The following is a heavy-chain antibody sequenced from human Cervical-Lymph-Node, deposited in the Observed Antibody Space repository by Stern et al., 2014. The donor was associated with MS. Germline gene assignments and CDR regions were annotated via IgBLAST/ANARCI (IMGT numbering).Heavy chain of an antibody. J-gene: IGHJ2*01. CDR2: IYYTGST. V-gene: IGHV4-59*13. D-gene: IGHD2-15*01. CDR1: GGSINSYY. CDR3: ARAPPLWSSILYFDF. Sequence: QVQLQESGPGLVKPSETLSLTCTVSGGSINSYYWSWIRQPPGRGLEWIGYIYYTGSTNYNPSLKSRVSISLDTSKNQFALPLTSVPAADTAIYFCARAPPLWSSILYFDFWGRGSLVTVSS.